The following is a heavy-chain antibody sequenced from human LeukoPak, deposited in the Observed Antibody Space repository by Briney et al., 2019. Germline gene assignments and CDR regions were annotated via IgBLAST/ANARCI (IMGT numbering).Heavy chain of an antibody. CDR3: AIRKGEYYFDY. Sequence: SVKVSCKASGGTFSSYAISWVRQAPGQGREWMGGIIPIFGTANYAQKFQGRVTITADRSTSTAYMELSSLRSEDTAVYYCAIRKGEYYFDYWGQGTLVTVSS. J-gene: IGHJ4*02. V-gene: IGHV1-69*06. CDR1: GGTFSSYA. D-gene: IGHD3-16*01. CDR2: IIPIFGTA.